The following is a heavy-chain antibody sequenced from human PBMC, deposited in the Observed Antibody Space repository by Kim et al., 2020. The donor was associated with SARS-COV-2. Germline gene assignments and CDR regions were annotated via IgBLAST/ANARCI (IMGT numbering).Heavy chain of an antibody. CDR2: IWYDGSNK. J-gene: IGHJ4*02. Sequence: GGSLRLSCAASGFTFSSYGMHWVRQAPGKGLEWVAVIWYDGSNKYYADSVKGRFTISRDNSKNTLYLQMNSLRAEDTAVYYCARDLAGSSNGYWGQGTLVTVSS. CDR1: GFTFSSYG. V-gene: IGHV3-33*01. D-gene: IGHD6-13*01. CDR3: ARDLAGSSNGY.